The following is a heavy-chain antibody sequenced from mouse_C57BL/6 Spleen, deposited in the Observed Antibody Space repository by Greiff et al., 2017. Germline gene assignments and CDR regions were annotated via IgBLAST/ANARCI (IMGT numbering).Heavy chain of an antibody. V-gene: IGHV1-78*01. J-gene: IGHJ2*01. CDR1: GYTFTDHT. Sequence: VQVVESDAELVKPGASVKISCKVSGYTFTDHTIHWMKQRPEQGLEWIGYIYPRDGSTKYNEKFKGKATLTADKSSSTAYMQLNSLTSEDSAVYFCGEGDYYGSLDYWGQGTTLTVSS. CDR2: IYPRDGST. CDR3: GEGDYYGSLDY. D-gene: IGHD1-1*01.